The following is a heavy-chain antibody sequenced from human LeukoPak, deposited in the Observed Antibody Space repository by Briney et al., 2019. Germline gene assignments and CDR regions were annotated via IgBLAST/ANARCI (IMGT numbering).Heavy chain of an antibody. D-gene: IGHD5-18*01. Sequence: HTGGSLRLSCAASGFTVSSYWMSWVRQAPGKGLEWGANIKKDGSEKYYVDSVRGRFTISRDNAKTSLYLQMNSLRAEDTAVYYCARDLSGVAVYTYGRGIDYWGQGTLVTVSS. V-gene: IGHV3-7*01. CDR1: GFTVSSYW. J-gene: IGHJ4*02. CDR3: ARDLSGVAVYTYGRGIDY. CDR2: IKKDGSEK.